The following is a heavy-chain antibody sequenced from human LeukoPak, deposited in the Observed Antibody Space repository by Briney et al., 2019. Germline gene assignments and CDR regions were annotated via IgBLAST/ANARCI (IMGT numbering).Heavy chain of an antibody. D-gene: IGHD1-26*01. CDR2: ISGSGAST. CDR3: TKDVGKWESLHFFDY. Sequence: GGSLRLSCLTSGFTLSTNAMSWVRQAPGKGLEWISGISGSGASTYYADSAKGRFTISRDDSRNTLYLQMNSLRGDDPAVYYCTKDVGKWESLHFFDYWGQGTLVTVSS. V-gene: IGHV3-23*01. J-gene: IGHJ4*02. CDR1: GFTLSTNA.